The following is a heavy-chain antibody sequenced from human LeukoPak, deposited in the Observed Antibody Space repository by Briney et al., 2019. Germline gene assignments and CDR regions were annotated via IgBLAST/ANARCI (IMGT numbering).Heavy chain of an antibody. CDR1: GGSFSGYS. D-gene: IGHD3-9*01. CDR2: FSHSGFP. Sequence: SETLSLTCAIYGGSFSGYSWTWIRKPPGKGLEWIGEFSHSGFPVYNPSLKRRVTISVETSKNHFSLKLSSVTAADTAMYYCATTRYFDWLLHDYWGQGTLVTVSS. CDR3: ATTRYFDWLLHDY. J-gene: IGHJ4*02. V-gene: IGHV4-34*01.